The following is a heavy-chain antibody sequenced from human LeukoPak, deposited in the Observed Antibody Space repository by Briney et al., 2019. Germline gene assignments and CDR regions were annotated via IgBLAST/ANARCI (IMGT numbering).Heavy chain of an antibody. CDR2: IYTSGST. CDR1: GGSISSYY. V-gene: IGHV4-4*07. Sequence: SETLSLTCTVSGGSISSYYWSWVRQPAGKGLEWIGRIYTSGSTNYNPSLKSRVTMSVDTSKNQFPLQLSCVTGADTAVYYCAREGIAAAGGRFDPWAQGTLVTVSS. CDR3: AREGIAAAGGRFDP. J-gene: IGHJ5*02. D-gene: IGHD6-13*01.